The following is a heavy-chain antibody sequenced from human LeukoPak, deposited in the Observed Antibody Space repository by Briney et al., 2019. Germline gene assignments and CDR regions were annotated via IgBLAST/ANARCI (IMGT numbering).Heavy chain of an antibody. J-gene: IGHJ5*02. CDR1: GYTFTDYY. D-gene: IGHD3-10*01. CDR3: ARGDYYGSPKVVAA. V-gene: IGHV1-2*02. CDR2: INPNSGDT. Sequence: ASVKVSCMASGYTFTDYYINWVRQAPGQGLEWMGWINPNSGDTNYAQKFQDRVTMTRDTSISTAYIELNLLRSDDTAVYYCARGDYYGSPKVVAAWGQGTLVTVSS.